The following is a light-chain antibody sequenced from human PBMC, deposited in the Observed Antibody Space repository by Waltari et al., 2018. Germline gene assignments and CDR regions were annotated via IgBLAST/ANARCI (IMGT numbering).Light chain of an antibody. V-gene: IGKV6D-21*02. CDR1: HNIGST. J-gene: IGKJ4*01. CDR3: QQSTTLPLT. CDR2: YAS. Sequence: EIVLTQSPDFQSVTPKEKVTITCRASHNIGSTLHWYQQQPDQSPELLIKYASQSIPGVPSRFSGSGSGTEFTLSITSLEAEDAAVYYCQQSTTLPLTFGGGTRVEIK.